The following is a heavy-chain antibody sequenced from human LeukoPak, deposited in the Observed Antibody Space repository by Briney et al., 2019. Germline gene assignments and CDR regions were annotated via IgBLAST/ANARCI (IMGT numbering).Heavy chain of an antibody. CDR3: AREMATVYYYYMDV. D-gene: IGHD5-24*01. Sequence: SETLSLTCAVYGGSFSGYYWSWIRQPPGKGLEWIGEINHSGSTNYNPSLKSRVTISVDTSKNQFSLKLSSVTAADTAVYYCAREMATVYYYYMDVWGKGTTVIVSS. V-gene: IGHV4-34*01. CDR1: GGSFSGYY. J-gene: IGHJ6*03. CDR2: INHSGST.